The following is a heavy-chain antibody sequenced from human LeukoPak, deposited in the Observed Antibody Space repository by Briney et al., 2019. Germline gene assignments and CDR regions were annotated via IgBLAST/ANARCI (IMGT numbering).Heavy chain of an antibody. CDR2: ISGSGDST. CDR3: AKDLYIVVVTAQVPFDY. CDR1: GFTFSSYA. Sequence: PGGSLRLSCAASGFTFSSYAMSWVRQAPGKGLEWVSAISGSGDSTYYADSVKGRFTISRDNSKNTLYLQMNSLRAEDTAVYYCAKDLYIVVVTAQVPFDYWGQGTLVTVSS. V-gene: IGHV3-23*01. D-gene: IGHD2-21*02. J-gene: IGHJ4*02.